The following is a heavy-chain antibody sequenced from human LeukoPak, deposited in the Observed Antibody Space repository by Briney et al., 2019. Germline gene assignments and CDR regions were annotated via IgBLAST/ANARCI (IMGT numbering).Heavy chain of an antibody. CDR3: ARGSQWELLPRDDY. V-gene: IGHV1-2*04. D-gene: IGHD1-26*01. CDR1: GYTFTGYY. Sequence: ASVKVSCKASGYTFTGYYMHWVRQAPGQGLEWMGWINPNSGGTNYAQKFQGWVTMTRDTSISTAYMELSRLRSDDTAVYYCARGSQWELLPRDDYWGQGTLVTVSS. J-gene: IGHJ4*02. CDR2: INPNSGGT.